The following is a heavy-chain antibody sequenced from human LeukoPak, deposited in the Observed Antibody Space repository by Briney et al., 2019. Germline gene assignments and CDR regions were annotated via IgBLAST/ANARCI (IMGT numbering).Heavy chain of an antibody. CDR1: GFTFSSYA. V-gene: IGHV3-30-3*01. D-gene: IGHD3-3*01. CDR3: TTDLEYDFWSGYRDY. CDR2: ISYDGSNK. Sequence: GGSLRLSCAASGFTFSSYAMHWVRQAPGKGLEWVAVISYDGSNKYYADSVKGRFTISRDNSKNTLYLQMNSLKTEDTAVYYCTTDLEYDFWSGYRDYWGQGTLVTVSS. J-gene: IGHJ4*02.